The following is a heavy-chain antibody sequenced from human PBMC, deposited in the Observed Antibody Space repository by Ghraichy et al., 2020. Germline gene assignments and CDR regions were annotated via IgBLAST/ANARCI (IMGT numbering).Heavy chain of an antibody. V-gene: IGHV3-21*01. D-gene: IGHD2-15*01. CDR2: ISSSSSYI. Sequence: GGSLRLSCAASGFTFSSNSMNWVRQAPGKGLEWVSSISSSSSYIYYADSVEGRFTISRDDAKNSLYLQMNSLRAEDTAVYYCAREGSPGFAYWGQGTLVTVS. J-gene: IGHJ4*02. CDR3: AREGSPGFAY. CDR1: GFTFSSNS.